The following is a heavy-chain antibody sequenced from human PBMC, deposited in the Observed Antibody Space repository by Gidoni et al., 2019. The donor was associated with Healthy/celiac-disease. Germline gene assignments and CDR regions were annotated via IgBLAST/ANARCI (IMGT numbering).Heavy chain of an antibody. D-gene: IGHD4-17*01. CDR2: IYYSGST. V-gene: IGHV4-39*01. CDR3: ARSMADGDYDY. Sequence: QLQLQESGPGLVKPSETLSLTCTVSGVSISSSSYYWGWIRQPPGKGLEWIGSIYYSGSTYYNPSLKSRVTISVDTSKNQFSLKLSSVTAADTAVYYCARSMADGDYDYWGQGTLVTVSS. J-gene: IGHJ4*02. CDR1: GVSISSSSYY.